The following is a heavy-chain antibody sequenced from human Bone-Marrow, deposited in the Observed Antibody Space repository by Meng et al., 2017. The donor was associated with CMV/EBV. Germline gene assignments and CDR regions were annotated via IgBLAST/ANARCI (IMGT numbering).Heavy chain of an antibody. V-gene: IGHV1-69*02. D-gene: IGHD1-26*01. Sequence: SVKVSCKASGGTFSSYTISWVRQAPGQGLEWMGRIIPILGIANSAQKFQGRVTITADKSTSTAYMELSSLRSEDTAVYYCARWDYNYYYGMDVWGQGNTVTVSS. CDR2: IIPILGIA. CDR3: ARWDYNYYYGMDV. CDR1: GGTFSSYT. J-gene: IGHJ6*02.